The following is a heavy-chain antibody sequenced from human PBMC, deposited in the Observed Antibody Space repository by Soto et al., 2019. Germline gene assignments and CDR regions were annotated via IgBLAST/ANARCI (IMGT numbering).Heavy chain of an antibody. Sequence: APVKVSCKASGYTFTSYGISWVRQAPGQGLERMGWISAYNGNTNYAQKLQGRVTMTTDTSTSTAYMELSSLRSEDTAVYYCAIGLGALVVAATIAYNWFDPWGQGTLVTVSS. J-gene: IGHJ5*02. D-gene: IGHD2-15*01. V-gene: IGHV1-18*01. CDR1: GYTFTSYG. CDR2: ISAYNGNT. CDR3: AIGLGALVVAATIAYNWFDP.